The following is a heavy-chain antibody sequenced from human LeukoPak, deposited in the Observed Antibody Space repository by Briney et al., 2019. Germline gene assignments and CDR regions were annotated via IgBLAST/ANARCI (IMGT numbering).Heavy chain of an antibody. V-gene: IGHV4-59*08. J-gene: IGHJ6*02. CDR2: ISYTGST. Sequence: SETLSLTCTVSGGSISNYYWSWIRQPPGEGLEWIGYISYTGSTNYNPSLKSRVTIPLDTSKSQFSLKVSSVTAADTAVYYCARGVCTSSSCYAGDYGMDVWGQGPTVSVSS. CDR1: GGSISNYY. D-gene: IGHD2-2*01. CDR3: ARGVCTSSSCYAGDYGMDV.